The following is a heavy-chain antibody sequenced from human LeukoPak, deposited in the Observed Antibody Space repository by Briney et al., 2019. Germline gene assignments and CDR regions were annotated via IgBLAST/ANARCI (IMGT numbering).Heavy chain of an antibody. CDR1: GGSLSGYY. CDR2: INHSGST. CDR3: QSRFLEWLLDY. V-gene: IGHV4-34*01. Sequence: SETLSLTCAVYGGSLSGYYWSWIRQPPGKGLEWIGEINHSGSTNYNPSLKSRVTISVDTSKNQFSLKLNSVTAADTAMYYCQSRFLEWLLDYWGQGTLVTVSS. J-gene: IGHJ4*02. D-gene: IGHD3-3*01.